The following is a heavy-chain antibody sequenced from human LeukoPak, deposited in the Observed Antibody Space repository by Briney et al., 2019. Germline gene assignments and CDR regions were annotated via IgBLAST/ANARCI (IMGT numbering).Heavy chain of an antibody. D-gene: IGHD4-17*01. CDR1: GFTFSSYW. J-gene: IGHJ4*02. Sequence: GGSLRLSCAASGFTFSSYWMHWVRQAPGKGLVWVSRINSDGSSTSYADSVKGRFTISRDNAKNTLYLQMNSLRAEDTAVYYCARRDYGDYGVFDYWGQGTLVTVSS. CDR3: ARRDYGDYGVFDY. CDR2: INSDGSST. V-gene: IGHV3-74*01.